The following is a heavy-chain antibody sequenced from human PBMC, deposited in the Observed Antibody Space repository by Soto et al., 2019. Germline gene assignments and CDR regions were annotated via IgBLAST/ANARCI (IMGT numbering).Heavy chain of an antibody. CDR1: GFTFSSYA. Sequence: EVQLLESGGGLVQPGGSLRLSCAASGFTFSSYAMSWVRQAPGKGLEWVSAISGSGGSTYYADSVKGRFTISRVNSKNTLFLQMNSLRAEVMAVYYCAMGDIAGEYWGQVCLVTVSS. CDR3: AMGDIAGEY. CDR2: ISGSGGST. V-gene: IGHV3-23*01. D-gene: IGHD5-12*01. J-gene: IGHJ4*02.